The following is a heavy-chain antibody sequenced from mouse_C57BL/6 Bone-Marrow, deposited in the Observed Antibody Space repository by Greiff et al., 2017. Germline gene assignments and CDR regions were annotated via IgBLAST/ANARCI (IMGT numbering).Heavy chain of an antibody. Sequence: VMLVESGAELARPGASVKLSCKASGYTFTSYGISWVKQRTGQGLEWIGEIYPRSGNTYYNEKFKGKATLTADKSSSTAYMELRSLTSEDSAVYFGARNYDYDVEAYWGQGTLVTVSA. CDR2: IYPRSGNT. J-gene: IGHJ3*01. V-gene: IGHV1-81*01. D-gene: IGHD2-4*01. CDR3: ARNYDYDVEAY. CDR1: GYTFTSYG.